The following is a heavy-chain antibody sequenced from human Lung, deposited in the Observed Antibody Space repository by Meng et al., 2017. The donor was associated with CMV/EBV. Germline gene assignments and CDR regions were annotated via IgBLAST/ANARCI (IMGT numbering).Heavy chain of an antibody. V-gene: IGHV1-18*01. CDR1: GYIFTNYG. Sequence: ASVKVSXKASGYIFTNYGISWVRQAPGQGLEWMGWISAYSCNTNFAQNLQGRVTMTTDTSTSTAYMELRSLRSDDTAVYYCARNTIFGVVIIPWFDYWGQGTXVTVSS. D-gene: IGHD3-3*01. J-gene: IGHJ4*02. CDR3: ARNTIFGVVIIPWFDY. CDR2: ISAYSCNT.